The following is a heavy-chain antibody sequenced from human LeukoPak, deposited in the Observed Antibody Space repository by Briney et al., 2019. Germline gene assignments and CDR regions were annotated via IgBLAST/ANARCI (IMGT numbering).Heavy chain of an antibody. V-gene: IGHV3-30*04. CDR3: AELLWFGDPFDY. Sequence: GRSLRLSCAASGFTFSSYAMHWVRQAPGKGLEWVAVISYDGSNKYYADSVKGRFTISRDNPKNTLYLQMNSLRAEDTAVYYCAELLWFGDPFDYWGQGTLVTVSS. CDR1: GFTFSSYA. J-gene: IGHJ4*02. CDR2: ISYDGSNK. D-gene: IGHD3-10*01.